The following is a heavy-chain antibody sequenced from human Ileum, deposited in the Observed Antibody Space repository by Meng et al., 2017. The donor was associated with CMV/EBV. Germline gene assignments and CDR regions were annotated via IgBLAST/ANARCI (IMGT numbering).Heavy chain of an antibody. CDR2: REYSGET. Sequence: CAVYVGYINTDGDDWSWIRQDQGKGGEGIGYREYSGETYYNQALKSRVIMSVDTSKNQFSLKLNSVTAADTAVYYCARRGYSVEFAYWGQGTLVTVSS. D-gene: IGHD5/OR15-5a*01. CDR3: ARRGYSVEFAY. J-gene: IGHJ4*02. V-gene: IGHV4-31*11. CDR1: VGYINTDGDD.